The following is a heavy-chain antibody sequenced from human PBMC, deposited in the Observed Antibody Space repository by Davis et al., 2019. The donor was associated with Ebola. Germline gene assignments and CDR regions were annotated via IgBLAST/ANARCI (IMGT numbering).Heavy chain of an antibody. CDR3: ARDDTWHQWLY. V-gene: IGHV3-7*01. CDR1: GFTFSDFW. D-gene: IGHD6-19*01. J-gene: IGHJ4*02. CDR2: IRGGGDDI. Sequence: GGSLRLSCGASGFTFSDFWMSWVRPAPGKGLEWVANIRGGGDDIYYLESVKGRFTISRDNSKNSLFLQMDSLRVEDTAVYYCARDDTWHQWLYWGQGALVTVTS.